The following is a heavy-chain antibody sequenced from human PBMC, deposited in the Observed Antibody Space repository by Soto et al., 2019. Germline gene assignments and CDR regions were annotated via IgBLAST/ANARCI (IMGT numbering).Heavy chain of an antibody. J-gene: IGHJ4*02. Sequence: QVQLVESGGGVVQPGRSLRLSCAASGFSFNVYDMHWFRQAPVKGLEWVASIWYDESHQSYADAVKGRFTISRDNSKNTLYLQMNSLGGEDTAVYYCSRASNTSGIYEGHFWGQGTQVTVSS. CDR1: GFSFNVYD. V-gene: IGHV3-33*01. CDR2: IWYDESHQ. D-gene: IGHD1-26*01. CDR3: SRASNTSGIYEGHF.